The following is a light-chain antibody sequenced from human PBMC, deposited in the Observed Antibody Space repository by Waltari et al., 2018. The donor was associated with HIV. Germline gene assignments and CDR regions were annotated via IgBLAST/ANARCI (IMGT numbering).Light chain of an antibody. V-gene: IGKV4-1*01. CDR3: QQYYSTPLT. CDR1: QSVLYSSNNKNY. Sequence: DLVMPQSPDSLAVSLGETATINCKSSQSVLYSSNNKNYLAWYQQKPGQPPKLLIYWASTRESGVPDRFSGSGSGTDFTLTISSLQAEDVAVYYCQQYYSTPLTFGPGTKVDIK. CDR2: WAS. J-gene: IGKJ3*01.